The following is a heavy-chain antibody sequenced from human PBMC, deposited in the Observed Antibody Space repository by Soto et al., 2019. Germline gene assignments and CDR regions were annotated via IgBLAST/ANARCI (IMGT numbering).Heavy chain of an antibody. Sequence: VPVQVSCTASRSTFPSFPIHCVRQAPGQRLEWMGWINAGNGDTKYSQKFQGRVTVTRDTSASTAYMELISLRSEDSAVYYCSGAESPDTAYFSLYWGQGTQVTFSS. D-gene: IGHD1-26*01. CDR1: RSTFPSFP. CDR3: SGAESPDTAYFSLY. CDR2: INAGNGDT. V-gene: IGHV1-3*01. J-gene: IGHJ4*02.